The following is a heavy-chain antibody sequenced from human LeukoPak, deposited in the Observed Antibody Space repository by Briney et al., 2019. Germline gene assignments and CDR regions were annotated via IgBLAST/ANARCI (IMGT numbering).Heavy chain of an antibody. V-gene: IGHV3-23*01. J-gene: IGHJ6*02. CDR3: AKEVVLGETNYYYYGMDV. CDR1: GFNFRSYA. Sequence: GSLRLSCAASGFNFRSYAMSWVRQAPGKGLEWVSAISGSGARAHYAESVRGRFTISRDNSQNTLHLQMNSLRAEDTAVYYCAKEVVLGETNYYYYGMDVWGQGTTVTVSS. D-gene: IGHD1-26*01. CDR2: ISGSGARA.